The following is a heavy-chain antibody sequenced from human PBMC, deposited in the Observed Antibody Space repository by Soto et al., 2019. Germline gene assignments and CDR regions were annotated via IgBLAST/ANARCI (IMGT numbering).Heavy chain of an antibody. CDR3: ARKDYDFRFDP. J-gene: IGHJ5*02. V-gene: IGHV1-46*03. CDR1: GYTFTSYY. D-gene: IGHD3-3*01. Sequence: AASVKVSCKASGYTFTSYYVHWVRQAPGQGLEWMGIINPSGGSTSYAQKFQGRVTMTRDTSTSTVYMELSSLRSEDTAVYYCARKDYDFRFDPWGQGTLVTVSS. CDR2: INPSGGST.